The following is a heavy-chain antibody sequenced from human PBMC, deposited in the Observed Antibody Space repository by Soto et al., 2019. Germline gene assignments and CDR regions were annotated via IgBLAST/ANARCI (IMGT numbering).Heavy chain of an antibody. CDR2: IYYSGST. D-gene: IGHD3-9*01. V-gene: IGHV4-61*08. CDR3: ARGLLLRYFDWLPYYFDY. J-gene: IGHJ4*02. Sequence: PSETLSLTCTVSGGSISSGDYYWSWIRQPPGKGLEWIGYIYYSGSTNYNPSLQSRVTISVDTSKNQFSLKLSSVTAADTAVYYCARGLLLRYFDWLPYYFDYWGQGTLLTVSS. CDR1: GGSISSGDYY.